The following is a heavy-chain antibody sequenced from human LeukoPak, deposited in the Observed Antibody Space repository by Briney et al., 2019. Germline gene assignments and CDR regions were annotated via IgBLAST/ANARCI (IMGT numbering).Heavy chain of an antibody. Sequence: KSGGSLRLSCAASGFTFSAYDMTWVRQAPGKGLEWVSYISRSNNVYYADSVKGRFTISRDNAKNSLYLQMNSLRAEDTAVYYCAKSHCGTFSCARADYWGQGTLVTVSS. CDR1: GFTFSAYD. CDR3: AKSHCGTFSCARADY. J-gene: IGHJ4*02. V-gene: IGHV3-69-1*01. D-gene: IGHD2-2*01. CDR2: ISRSNNV.